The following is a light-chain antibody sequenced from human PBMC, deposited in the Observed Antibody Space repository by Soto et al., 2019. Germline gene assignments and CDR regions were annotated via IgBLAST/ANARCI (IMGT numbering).Light chain of an antibody. Sequence: PGEAARHTFYARQSVSSSYLAWYQQKPGLAPRLVIYDASSRATGIPDRFSGSGSGTDFTLTISRLEPEDFAVYYCQQYGSSPFTFGPGTKVDN. CDR2: DAS. J-gene: IGKJ3*01. V-gene: IGKV3D-20*01. CDR1: QSVSSSY. CDR3: QQYGSSPFT.